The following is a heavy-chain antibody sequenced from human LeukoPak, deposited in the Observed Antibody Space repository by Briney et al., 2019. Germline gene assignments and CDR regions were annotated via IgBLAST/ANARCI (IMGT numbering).Heavy chain of an antibody. D-gene: IGHD6-19*01. V-gene: IGHV3-11*05. Sequence: GGSLRLSCAASGFTFSTYAMSWIRQAPGKGLEWVSYISSSSSYTNYADSVKGRFTISRDNAKNSLYLQMNSLRAEDTAVYYCARGSSGWYRSGYFDYWGQGTLVTVSS. CDR1: GFTFSTYA. CDR2: ISSSSSYT. CDR3: ARGSSGWYRSGYFDY. J-gene: IGHJ4*02.